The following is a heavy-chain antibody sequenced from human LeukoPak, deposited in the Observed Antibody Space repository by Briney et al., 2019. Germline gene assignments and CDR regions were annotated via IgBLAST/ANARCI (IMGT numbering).Heavy chain of an antibody. CDR2: ISYDGSNK. CDR3: ARDSAQLLYAAFDI. V-gene: IGHV3-30*03. J-gene: IGHJ3*02. Sequence: PGRSLRLSCAASEFTFSSYGMHWVRQAPGKGLEWVAIISYDGSNKYYADSVKGRFAISRDNSKNTLYLQMDSLRPEDTAVYYCARDSAQLLYAAFDIWGQGTMVTVSP. D-gene: IGHD2-2*01. CDR1: EFTFSSYG.